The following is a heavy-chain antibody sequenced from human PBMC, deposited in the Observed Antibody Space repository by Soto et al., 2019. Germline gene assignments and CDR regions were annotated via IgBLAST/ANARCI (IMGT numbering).Heavy chain of an antibody. CDR1: GGTVSIYA. Sequence: GGSVKVSCKASGGTVSIYAISLVLHAPGEGLDWMGVIIPIFGTANYAQKFEGRVTITADESTSTAYMELSSLRSEDTTVYYCARDHYDDSSCYYYVGAFDIWGQGTMVTVSS. V-gene: IGHV1-69*01. CDR3: ARDHYDDSSCYYYVGAFDI. CDR2: IIPIFGTA. J-gene: IGHJ3*02. D-gene: IGHD3-22*01.